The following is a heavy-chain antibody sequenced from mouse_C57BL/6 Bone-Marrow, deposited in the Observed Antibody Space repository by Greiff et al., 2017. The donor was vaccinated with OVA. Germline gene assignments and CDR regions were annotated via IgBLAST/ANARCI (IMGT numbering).Heavy chain of an antibody. CDR1: GYTFTSHW. J-gene: IGHJ4*01. CDR3: ASRQRRLPAMDY. CDR2: IFPGSGST. Sequence: VQLQQSGPELVRPGASVKISCKAPGYTFTSHWMQWVRQRPGQGLEWIGEIFPGSGSTYYNEKFKGKATLTVDTSSSTAYMQLSSLKYEASAFYFCASRQRRLPAMDYWGQGTSVTVSS. V-gene: IGHV1-56*01. D-gene: IGHD3-2*02.